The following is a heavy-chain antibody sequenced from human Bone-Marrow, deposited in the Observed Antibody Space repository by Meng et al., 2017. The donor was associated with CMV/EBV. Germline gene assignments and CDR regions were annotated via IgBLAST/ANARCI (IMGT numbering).Heavy chain of an antibody. CDR3: ARVFRGYYGMDV. CDR2: MNPNSGNT. CDR1: GYTFTSYD. Sequence: ASVKVSCKASGYTFTSYDINWVRQATGQGLEWMGWMNPNSGNTGYAQKFQGRVTMTRNTSISTAYMELSSLRSEDTAVYYCARVFRGYYGMDVWGQGTTVTVSS. D-gene: IGHD1-14*01. V-gene: IGHV1-8*01. J-gene: IGHJ6*02.